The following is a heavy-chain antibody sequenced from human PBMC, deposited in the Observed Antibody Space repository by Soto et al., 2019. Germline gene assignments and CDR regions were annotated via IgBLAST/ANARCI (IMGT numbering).Heavy chain of an antibody. D-gene: IGHD3-22*01. V-gene: IGHV1-69*01. CDR3: VRDRRIYYSDPHDEFVASDYEV. Sequence: QVQLIQSEAEVKKPGSSVRVSCTASGGIFGSHGFSWVRQAPGQRLEWVGGFIPIFRTLTYTEKFQARVRSAADESTNTVYLDLSSLTSEDTAMYYCVRDRRIYYSDPHDEFVASDYEVWGQGTMVSVSS. J-gene: IGHJ3*01. CDR2: FIPIFRTL. CDR1: GGIFGSHG.